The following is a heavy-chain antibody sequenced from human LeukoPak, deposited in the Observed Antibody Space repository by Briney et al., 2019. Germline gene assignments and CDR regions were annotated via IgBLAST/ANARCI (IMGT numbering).Heavy chain of an antibody. CDR2: IIPILGIA. V-gene: IGHV1-69*04. Sequence: VASVKVSCKASGGTFSSYAISWVRQAPGQGLEWMGRIIPILGIANYAQKFQGRVTITADKSTSTAYMELSSLRSEDTAVYYCARGKGIRGSVGANPHAFDYWGQGTLVTVSS. D-gene: IGHD1-26*01. J-gene: IGHJ4*02. CDR1: GGTFSSYA. CDR3: ARGKGIRGSVGANPHAFDY.